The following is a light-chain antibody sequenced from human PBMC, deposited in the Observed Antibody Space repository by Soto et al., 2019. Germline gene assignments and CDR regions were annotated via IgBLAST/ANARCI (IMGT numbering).Light chain of an antibody. V-gene: IGLV2-14*01. Sequence: QSALTKPASVSGSPGQSITISCTGTSSDVGGYNYVSWYQQHPGKAPKLMIYDVSNRPSGVSNRFSGSKSGNTASLNISGLQAEDESEYYGSSDTRRRTRVFGTATKLTVL. J-gene: IGLJ1*01. CDR2: DVS. CDR3: SSDTRRRTRV. CDR1: SSDVGGYNY.